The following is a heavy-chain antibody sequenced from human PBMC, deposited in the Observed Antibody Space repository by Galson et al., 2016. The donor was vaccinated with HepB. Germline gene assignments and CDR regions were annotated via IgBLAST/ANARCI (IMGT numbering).Heavy chain of an antibody. J-gene: IGHJ6*02. V-gene: IGHV6-1*01. D-gene: IGHD1/OR15-1a*01. CDR1: GDSVSSNSAA. Sequence: CAISGDSVSSNSAAWNWIRQSPSRGLEWLGRTHYRSKWYNDYAVSVKSRIIVNPDTSKNQFSLQLNSVTPADTAVYYCVEQRKGAPYGMDVWGQGTTVTVSS. CDR3: VEQRKGAPYGMDV. CDR2: THYRSKWYN.